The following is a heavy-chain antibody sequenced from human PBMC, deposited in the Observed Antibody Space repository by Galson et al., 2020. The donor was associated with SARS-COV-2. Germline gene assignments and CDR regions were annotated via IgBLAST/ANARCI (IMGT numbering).Heavy chain of an antibody. V-gene: IGHV4-39*01. D-gene: IGHD2-2*01. CDR3: ARSDCSSASCSGY. CDR2: IYYSGNT. CDR1: GASVSSSSFY. Sequence: SETLSLTCTVSGASVSSSSFYWGRNRQPPGKGLECLGTIYYSGNTYYNPSLKSRVTISVDTSKNQFSLKLSSVTATDTAVYYCARSDCSSASCSGYWGQGTLVTVSS. J-gene: IGHJ4*02.